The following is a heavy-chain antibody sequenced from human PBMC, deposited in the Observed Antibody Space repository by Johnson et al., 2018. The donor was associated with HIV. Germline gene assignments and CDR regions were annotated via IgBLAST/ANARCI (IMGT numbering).Heavy chain of an antibody. D-gene: IGHD6-13*01. V-gene: IGHV3-53*01. CDR1: GFTVSSNY. CDR2: LYSGGST. CDR3: ARGIAAAAMTLHAFDI. Sequence: VQLVESGGGLIQPGGSLRLSCAASGFTVSSNYMSWVRQAPGKVLEWVSVLYSGGSTYYADSVKGRFIISRDNSKNTLNLQMNSLRAEDTAVYYCARGIAAAAMTLHAFDIWGQGAVVTVPS. J-gene: IGHJ3*02.